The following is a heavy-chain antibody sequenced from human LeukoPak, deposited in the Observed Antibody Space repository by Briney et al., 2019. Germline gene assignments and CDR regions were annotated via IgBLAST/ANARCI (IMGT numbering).Heavy chain of an antibody. V-gene: IGHV4-4*07. CDR1: GGSPSGSY. Sequence: PETLSLTCTVSGGSPSGSYRNWVRQSAEKGLEWVWRIYISVSTNYNPSLKSRVTMSLDTSKNQFSLKVMSVTAADTAVYYCARDALDCSSSSCYRYWYFDLWGRGTLVTVSS. CDR2: IYISVST. CDR3: ARDALDCSSSSCYRYWYFDL. D-gene: IGHD2-2*01. J-gene: IGHJ2*01.